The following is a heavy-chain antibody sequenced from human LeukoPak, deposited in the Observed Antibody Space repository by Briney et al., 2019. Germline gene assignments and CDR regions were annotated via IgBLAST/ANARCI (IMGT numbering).Heavy chain of an antibody. J-gene: IGHJ4*02. CDR1: GFTFSSYA. CDR3: AKVHYYDSSGPMGY. CDR2: ISGSGGST. D-gene: IGHD3-22*01. V-gene: IGHV3-23*01. Sequence: GGSLRLSCAASGFTFSSYAMSWVRQVPGKGLEWVSAISGSGGSTYYADSVKGRFTISRDNSKNTLYLQMNSLRAEDTAVYYCAKVHYYDSSGPMGYWGQGTLVTVSS.